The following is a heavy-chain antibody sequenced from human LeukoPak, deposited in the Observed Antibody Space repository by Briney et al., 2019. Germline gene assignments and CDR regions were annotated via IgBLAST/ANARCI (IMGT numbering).Heavy chain of an antibody. J-gene: IGHJ4*02. CDR1: GYSISSGYY. CDR3: ARDSSGYYDY. Sequence: PSETLSLTCTVSGYSISSGYYWGWIRQPPGKGLEWIGSIYHSGSTYYNPSLKSRVTISVDTSKNQFSLKLSSVTAADTAVYYCARDSSGYYDYWGQGTLVTVSS. V-gene: IGHV4-38-2*02. D-gene: IGHD3-22*01. CDR2: IYHSGST.